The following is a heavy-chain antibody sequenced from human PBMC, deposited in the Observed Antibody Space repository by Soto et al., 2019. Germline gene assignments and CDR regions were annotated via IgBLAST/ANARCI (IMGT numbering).Heavy chain of an antibody. V-gene: IGHV4-59*01. Sequence: SETLSLTCTVSGGSISSYYWSLIRQPPGKGLECIWYIYYSGSTNYNPSLKSRVTISVDTSKNQFSLKLSSVTAADTAVYYCARDLYIVGATGYYYYGMDVWGQGTTVTVSS. CDR3: ARDLYIVGATGYYYYGMDV. D-gene: IGHD1-26*01. CDR1: GGSISSYY. CDR2: IYYSGST. J-gene: IGHJ6*02.